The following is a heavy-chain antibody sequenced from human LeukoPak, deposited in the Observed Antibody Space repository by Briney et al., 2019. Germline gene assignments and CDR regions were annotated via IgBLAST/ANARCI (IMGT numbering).Heavy chain of an antibody. CDR3: AKTPLYYSYFYMDV. J-gene: IGHJ6*03. CDR2: ISSGSKTI. CDR1: GFTFSNYK. V-gene: IGHV3-48*01. Sequence: GGSLRLSCTASGFTFSNYKMNWVRQAPGQGLEWISHISSGSKTIHYADSVKGRFTISRDDAKNSLYLQMNGLSAEDTAVYYCAKTPLYYSYFYMDVWGKGTSVIVSS.